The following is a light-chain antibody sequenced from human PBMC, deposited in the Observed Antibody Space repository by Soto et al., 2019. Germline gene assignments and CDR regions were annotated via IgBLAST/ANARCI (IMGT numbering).Light chain of an antibody. CDR3: QQYNNWPPWT. V-gene: IGKV3-15*01. CDR1: RSVASN. Sequence: EVVMTQSPATLSVSPGERATLSCRASRSVASNLAWYQHKPGQGSRLLLYGASTRASGIPARFSGSGSGTEFTLTISSLQPEDFAVYYCQQYNNWPPWTFGQGTMVDI. CDR2: GAS. J-gene: IGKJ1*01.